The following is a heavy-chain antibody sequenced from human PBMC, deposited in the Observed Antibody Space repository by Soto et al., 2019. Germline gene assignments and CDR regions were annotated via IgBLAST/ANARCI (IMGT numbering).Heavy chain of an antibody. J-gene: IGHJ2*01. V-gene: IGHV3-23*01. CDR1: GFTFSSYC. CDR3: VKDDRILGRRYFDL. Sequence: QLLESGGGLIQPGGSLRLALAASGFTFSSYCMTWVRPAPGKGLEWVSSISFSDGGTYYADSVKGRLTISRDNSKNTLFLQMNSLRVEDTAVYYCVKDDRILGRRYFDLWGRGTLVTVSS. D-gene: IGHD2-15*01. CDR2: ISFSDGGT.